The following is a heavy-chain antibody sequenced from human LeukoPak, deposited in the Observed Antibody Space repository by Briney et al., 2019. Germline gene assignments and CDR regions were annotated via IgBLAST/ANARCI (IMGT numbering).Heavy chain of an antibody. D-gene: IGHD2-2*01. CDR1: GFTFSSYG. V-gene: IGHV3-30*18. J-gene: IGHJ4*02. CDR3: AKDYEIGDIVVVPAAPLFDY. CDR2: ISYDGSNK. Sequence: GGSLRLSCAASGFTFSSYGMHWVRQAPGKGLEWVAVISYDGSNKYYADSVKGRFTIPRDNSKNALYLQMNSLRAEDTAVYYCAKDYEIGDIVVVPAAPLFDYWGQGTLVTVSS.